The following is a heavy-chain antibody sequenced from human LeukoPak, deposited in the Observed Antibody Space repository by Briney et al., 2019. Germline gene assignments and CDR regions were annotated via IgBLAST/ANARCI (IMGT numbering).Heavy chain of an antibody. Sequence: PGGSLRLSCTASGFTFGDYAMSWVRQAPGKGLEWVGFIRSKAYGGTTEYAASVKGRFTISRDDSKSIAYLQMNSLKTEDTAVYYCTTDTPGYSGYDGMNYWGQGTLVTVSS. D-gene: IGHD5-12*01. CDR2: IRSKAYGGTT. CDR3: TTDTPGYSGYDGMNY. J-gene: IGHJ4*02. V-gene: IGHV3-49*04. CDR1: GFTFGDYA.